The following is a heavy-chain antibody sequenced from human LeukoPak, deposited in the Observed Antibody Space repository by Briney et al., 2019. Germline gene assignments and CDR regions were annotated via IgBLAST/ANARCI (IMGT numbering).Heavy chain of an antibody. Sequence: PGGSLRLSCVGSTFTFSDYGMHWVRQAPGKGLEWVSSITSRSGNIYYSDSLKGRFTLSRDNAKNSLYLQMNSLRAEDTAVYYCARDSHDAFDIWGQGTMVTVSS. J-gene: IGHJ3*02. CDR1: TFTFSDYG. CDR2: ITSRSGNI. V-gene: IGHV3-21*01. CDR3: ARDSHDAFDI.